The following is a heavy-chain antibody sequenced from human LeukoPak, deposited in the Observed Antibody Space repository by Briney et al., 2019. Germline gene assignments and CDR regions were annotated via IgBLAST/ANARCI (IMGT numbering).Heavy chain of an antibody. CDR2: IWYDGSNK. J-gene: IGHJ4*02. Sequence: GGSLRLSCAASGFTFSSYGMHWVRQAPGKGLEWVAVIWYDGSNKYYADSVKGRFTISRDNSKNTLYLQMNSLRAEDTAVYYCAKGLRDSSGLDYWGQGTLVTVSS. CDR1: GFTFSSYG. CDR3: AKGLRDSSGLDY. D-gene: IGHD3-22*01. V-gene: IGHV3-33*06.